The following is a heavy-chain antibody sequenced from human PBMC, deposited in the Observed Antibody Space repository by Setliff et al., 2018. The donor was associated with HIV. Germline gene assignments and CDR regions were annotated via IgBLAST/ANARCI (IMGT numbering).Heavy chain of an antibody. Sequence: PGGSLRLSCAVSGFTFRHAWMSWVRQAPGKGLEWVGRIKSKTDGGATAYAAPVEGRFIISRDDSQKMVYLQMNSLKTEDTATYYCATEGGHDFWSGDYWYFDVWGKGTTVTVSS. V-gene: IGHV3-15*01. D-gene: IGHD3-3*01. CDR1: GFTFRHAW. CDR2: IKSKTDGGAT. J-gene: IGHJ6*04. CDR3: ATEGGHDFWSGDYWYFDV.